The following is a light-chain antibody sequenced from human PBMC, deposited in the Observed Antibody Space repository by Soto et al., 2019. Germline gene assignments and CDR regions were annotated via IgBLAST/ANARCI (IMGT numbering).Light chain of an antibody. CDR1: QSVSSN. J-gene: IGKJ2*03. V-gene: IGKV3-20*01. Sequence: EIVMTQSPATLSVSPGERATLSCRASQSVSSNLAWYQQKPGQAPRLLIYGASRRATGIPDRFSGSGSGTDFTLTISRLEPEDFAVYYCQQYGSSPLYSFGQGTKVDIK. CDR3: QQYGSSPLYS. CDR2: GAS.